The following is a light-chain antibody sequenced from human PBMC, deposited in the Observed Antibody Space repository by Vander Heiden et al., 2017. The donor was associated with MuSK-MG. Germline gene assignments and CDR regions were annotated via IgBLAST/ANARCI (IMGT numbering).Light chain of an antibody. J-gene: IGKJ4*01. CDR3: QQSDSTPLT. V-gene: IGKV1-39*01. CDR1: QSISSY. CDR2: TAS. Sequence: DIQMTQSPSSLSASVGDRVTITCRASQSISSYLNWYQQKPGKAPKLLIYTASNLQSGVPSRFSGSGSGTDFTLTISRLQPEDFATYYCQQSDSTPLTFGGGTEVDIK.